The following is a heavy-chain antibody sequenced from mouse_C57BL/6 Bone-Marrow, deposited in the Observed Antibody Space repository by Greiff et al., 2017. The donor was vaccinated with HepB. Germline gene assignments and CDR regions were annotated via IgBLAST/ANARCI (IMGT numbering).Heavy chain of an antibody. D-gene: IGHD2-12*01. Sequence: VQLQQSGPELVKPGASVKISCKASGYSFTGYYMHWVKQSSEKSLEWIGEINPSTGGTSYNQKFKGKASLTVDKSASTAYMQLRSLPSEDSAVYYCASYSFYAMDYWGQGTSVTVSS. CDR1: GYSFTGYY. CDR2: INPSTGGT. V-gene: IGHV1-43*01. J-gene: IGHJ4*01. CDR3: ASYSFYAMDY.